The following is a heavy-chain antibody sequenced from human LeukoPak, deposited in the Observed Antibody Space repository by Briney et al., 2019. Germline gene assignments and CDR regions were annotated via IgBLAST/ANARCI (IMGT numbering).Heavy chain of an antibody. CDR1: GFTFSNYW. CDR3: ARYDPILWFDP. D-gene: IGHD3-16*01. V-gene: IGHV3-23*01. CDR2: ISGSGGST. J-gene: IGHJ5*02. Sequence: GGSLRLSCAASGFTFSNYWMTWVRQAPGKGLEWVSAISGSGGSTYYADSVKGRFTISRDNSKNSLYLQMNSLRAEDTAVYYCARYDPILWFDPWGQGTLVTVSS.